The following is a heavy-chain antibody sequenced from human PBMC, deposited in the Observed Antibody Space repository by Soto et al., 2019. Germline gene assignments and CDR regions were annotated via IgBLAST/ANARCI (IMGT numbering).Heavy chain of an antibody. Sequence: VQLVQSGAEVKKPGSSVRVSCKASGGTFSSYAISWLRQAPGQGLEWKGGIIPHFGTANYAQKFQGRVTITADESTSTDYMELGSLRSADTAVYYCARHVPAAGYYYGMDVWGQGTTVTVSS. CDR1: GGTFSSYA. CDR3: ARHVPAAGYYYGMDV. V-gene: IGHV1-69*12. J-gene: IGHJ6*02. D-gene: IGHD2-2*01. CDR2: IIPHFGTA.